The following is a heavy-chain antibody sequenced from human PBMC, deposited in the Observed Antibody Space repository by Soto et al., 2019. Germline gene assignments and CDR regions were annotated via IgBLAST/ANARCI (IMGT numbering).Heavy chain of an antibody. CDR3: TRHYDILTDYQCPFAH. J-gene: IGHJ4*03. D-gene: IGHD3-9*01. Sequence: GGSLRLSCTASGFTFGDYAMSWFRHAPGKGLEWVGFIRSKASGGTTEYAASVKGRFTISREDSKSIAYLQMNSLKTEDTAMYYCTRHYDILTDYQCPFAHWCQGTMVTVSS. CDR2: IRSKASGGTT. V-gene: IGHV3-49*03. CDR1: GFTFGDYA.